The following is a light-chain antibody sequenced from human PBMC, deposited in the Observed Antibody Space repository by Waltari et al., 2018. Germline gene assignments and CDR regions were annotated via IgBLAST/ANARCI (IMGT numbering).Light chain of an antibody. J-gene: IGKJ2*01. CDR1: QKVFYNSNDKNY. V-gene: IGKV4-1*01. Sequence: DIVLTQSPDSLAVSLGERATINCKSSQKVFYNSNDKNYLVWYQQKAGQPPKLLIYLASTRESGVPDRFSGSGSGTEFTLTSSNLQAEDGAVYYCQQSFTTPPTVGQGTKLEIK. CDR3: QQSFTTPPT. CDR2: LAS.